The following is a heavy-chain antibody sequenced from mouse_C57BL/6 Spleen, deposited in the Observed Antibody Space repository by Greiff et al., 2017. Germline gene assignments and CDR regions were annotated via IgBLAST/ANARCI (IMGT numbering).Heavy chain of an antibody. CDR3: ARKAYSNSWFAY. J-gene: IGHJ3*01. D-gene: IGHD2-5*01. CDR2: IDPSDSYT. Sequence: QVHVKQPGAELVMPGASVKLSCKASGYTFTSYWMHWVKQRPGQGLEWIGEIDPSDSYTNYNQKFKGNSTLTVDKSSSTAYMQRSSLTSEDSAVYYCARKAYSNSWFAYWGQGTLVTVSA. CDR1: GYTFTSYW. V-gene: IGHV1-69*01.